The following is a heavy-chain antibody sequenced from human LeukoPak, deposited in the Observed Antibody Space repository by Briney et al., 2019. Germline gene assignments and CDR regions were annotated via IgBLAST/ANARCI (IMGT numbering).Heavy chain of an antibody. Sequence: SETLSLTCTVSGGSISSYYWSWIRQPAGKGLEWIGRIYTSGSTNYNPSLKSRVTISVDTSKNQFSLKLSSVTAADTAVYYCARGGPETGYSSGWDGDYWGQGTLVTVSS. CDR1: GGSISSYY. CDR3: ARGGPETGYSSGWDGDY. D-gene: IGHD6-19*01. CDR2: IYTSGST. V-gene: IGHV4-4*07. J-gene: IGHJ4*02.